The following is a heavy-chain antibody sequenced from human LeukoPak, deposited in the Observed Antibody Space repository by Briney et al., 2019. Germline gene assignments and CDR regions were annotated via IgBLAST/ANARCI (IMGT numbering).Heavy chain of an antibody. CDR1: GGSISSGNYY. J-gene: IGHJ4*02. CDR2: IYYRGST. Sequence: PSETLSLTCTVSGGSISSGNYYWGWIRQPPGKGLEWIGNIYYRGSTYYNPSLKSRVTISVDTSKNQFSLKLSSVTAADTAVYYCARRGYSYDYFDYWGQGTLVTVSS. CDR3: ARRGYSYDYFDY. D-gene: IGHD5-18*01. V-gene: IGHV4-39*01.